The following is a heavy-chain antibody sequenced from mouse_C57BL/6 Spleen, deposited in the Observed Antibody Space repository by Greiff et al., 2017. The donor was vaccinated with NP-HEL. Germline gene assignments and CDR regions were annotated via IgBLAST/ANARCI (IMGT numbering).Heavy chain of an antibody. CDR2: IYPGDGDT. Sequence: QVQLQQSGAELVKPGASVKISCKASGYAFSSYWMNWVKQRPGKGLEWIGQIYPGDGDTNYNGKFKGKATLTADKSSSTAYMQLSSLTSEDSAVYFCARGGYRDYAMDYWGQGTSVTVSS. CDR3: ARGGYRDYAMDY. D-gene: IGHD2-14*01. CDR1: GYAFSSYW. J-gene: IGHJ4*01. V-gene: IGHV1-80*01.